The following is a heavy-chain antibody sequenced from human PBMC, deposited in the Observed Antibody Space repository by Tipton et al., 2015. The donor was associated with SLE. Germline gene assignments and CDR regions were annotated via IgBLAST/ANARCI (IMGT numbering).Heavy chain of an antibody. V-gene: IGHV1-18*04. CDR1: GYTFTSYG. J-gene: IGHJ3*02. CDR3: AGGSFITIFGVETPSGAFDI. D-gene: IGHD3-3*01. Sequence: QLVQSGAEVKKPGASVKVSCKASGYTFTSYGISWVRQAPGQGLEWMGWISAYNGNTNYAQKLQGRVTMTTGTSTSTAYMELRSLRSDDSAVYYCAGGSFITIFGVETPSGAFDIWGQGTMVTVSS. CDR2: ISAYNGNT.